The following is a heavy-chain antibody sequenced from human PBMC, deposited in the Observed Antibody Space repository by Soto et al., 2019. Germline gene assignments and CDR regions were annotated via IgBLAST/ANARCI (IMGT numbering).Heavy chain of an antibody. J-gene: IGHJ4*02. V-gene: IGHV3-23*01. CDR3: AKDGWGDILTGPLDY. Sequence: QTGGSLRLSCAASGFTFSSYAMSWVRQAPGKGLEWVSAISGSGGSTYYADSVKGRFTISRDNSKNTLYLQMNSLRAEDTAVYYCAKDGWGDILTGPLDYWGQGTLVTVSS. CDR2: ISGSGGST. CDR1: GFTFSSYA. D-gene: IGHD3-9*01.